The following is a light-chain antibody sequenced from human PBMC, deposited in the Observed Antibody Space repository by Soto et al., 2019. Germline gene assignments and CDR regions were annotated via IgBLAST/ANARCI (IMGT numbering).Light chain of an antibody. CDR2: GAS. J-gene: IGKJ1*01. V-gene: IGKV1-5*01. CDR3: QHHNSYSQT. CDR1: QSIRHY. Sequence: DIQMTQSPPTLSASVGDRVTITCRASQSIRHYLAWYQQMPGKAPKLLIYGASTLQSGVPSRCSGSGSGTDFTLTISSLQPDDFGTYFCQHHNSYSQTFGQGTKVEIK.